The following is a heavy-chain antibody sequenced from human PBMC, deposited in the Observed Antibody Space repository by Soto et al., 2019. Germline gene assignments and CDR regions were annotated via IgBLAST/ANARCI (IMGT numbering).Heavy chain of an antibody. Sequence: EVQLLDSGGGLVQPGGSLRLSCAASGFTFSGYPMTWVRQAPGKGLEWVSTISSSGGSTYYADSVKGRFTISEDNSKNTVYLQMNSLRAEDTAVYYCAKSLRVWDYFDSWGQGTLVTVSS. J-gene: IGHJ4*02. V-gene: IGHV3-23*01. CDR1: GFTFSGYP. CDR3: AKSLRVWDYFDS. D-gene: IGHD3-10*01. CDR2: ISSSGGST.